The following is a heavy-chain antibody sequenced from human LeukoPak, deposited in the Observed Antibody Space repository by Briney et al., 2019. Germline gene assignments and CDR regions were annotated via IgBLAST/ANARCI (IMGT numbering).Heavy chain of an antibody. V-gene: IGHV1-24*01. CDR2: FDPEDGET. CDR3: ATGDGAMSIAARPDYYYYMDV. J-gene: IGHJ6*03. CDR1: GYTLTELS. Sequence: ASVKVSCKVSGYTLTELSMHWVRQAPGKGLEWMGGFDPEDGETIYAQKFQGRVTMTEDTSTDTAYMELSSLRSEDTAVYYCATGDGAMSIAARPDYYYYMDVWGKGTTVTVSS. D-gene: IGHD6-6*01.